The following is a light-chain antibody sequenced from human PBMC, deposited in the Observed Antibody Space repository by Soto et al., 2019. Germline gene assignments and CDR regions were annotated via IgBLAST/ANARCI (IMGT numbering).Light chain of an antibody. Sequence: EIVLTQSPGTLSLSPGERATLSCRASQSVCSSFLAWYQQKPGQAPRLLIYGASSRATGIPDRFSGSGSGTDFTLTISRLEPEDFAVYYCQQYDNSPWTFGQGTKVEIK. CDR3: QQYDNSPWT. CDR2: GAS. J-gene: IGKJ1*01. CDR1: QSVCSSF. V-gene: IGKV3-20*01.